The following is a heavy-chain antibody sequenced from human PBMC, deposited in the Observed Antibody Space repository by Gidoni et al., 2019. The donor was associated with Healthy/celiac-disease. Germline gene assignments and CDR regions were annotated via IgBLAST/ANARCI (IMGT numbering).Heavy chain of an antibody. D-gene: IGHD3-10*01. V-gene: IGHV4-34*01. CDR2: INHSGST. CDR3: AIRITMVRGVNDAFDI. Sequence: QVQLQQWGAGLLKPSETLSLTCAVYGGSFSGYYWSWIRQPPGKGLEWIGEINHSGSTNYNPSLKSRVTISVDTSKNQFSLKLSSVTAADTAVYYCAIRITMVRGVNDAFDIWGQGTMVTVSS. CDR1: GGSFSGYY. J-gene: IGHJ3*02.